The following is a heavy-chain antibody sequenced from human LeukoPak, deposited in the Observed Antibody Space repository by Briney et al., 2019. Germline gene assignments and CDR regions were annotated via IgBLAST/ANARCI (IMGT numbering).Heavy chain of an antibody. Sequence: GGSLRLSCAASGFTFSDYSMNWVRQAPGKGLEWVANIKQDGSEKYYVDSVKGRFTISRDNAKNSLYLQMNSLRAEDTAVYYCAKDSGYTTSWYFGDYWGQGTLVTVSS. CDR2: IKQDGSEK. CDR3: AKDSGYTTSWYFGDY. J-gene: IGHJ4*02. D-gene: IGHD6-13*01. V-gene: IGHV3-7*01. CDR1: GFTFSDYS.